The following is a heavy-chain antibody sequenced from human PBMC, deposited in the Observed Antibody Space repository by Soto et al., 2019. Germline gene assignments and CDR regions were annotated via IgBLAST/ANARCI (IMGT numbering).Heavy chain of an antibody. V-gene: IGHV4-34*01. Sequence: TSETLSLTCAVYGGSFSGYYWSWIRQPPGKGLEWIGEINHSGSTNYNPSLKSRVTISVDTSKNQFSLKLSSVTAADTAVYYCATFGGYSLFDYWGQGTLVTVSS. J-gene: IGHJ4*02. CDR1: GGSFSGYY. CDR2: INHSGST. CDR3: ATFGGYSLFDY. D-gene: IGHD5-18*01.